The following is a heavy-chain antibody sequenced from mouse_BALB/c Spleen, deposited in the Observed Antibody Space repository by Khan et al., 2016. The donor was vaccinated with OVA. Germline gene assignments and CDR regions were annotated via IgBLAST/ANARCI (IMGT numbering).Heavy chain of an antibody. D-gene: IGHD2-3*01. J-gene: IGHJ4*01. V-gene: IGHV2-3*01. CDR1: GFSLTNYG. Sequence: QVQLKESGPGLVAPSQSLSITCTVSGFSLTNYGVNWVRQPPGKGLEWLGVIWGDGNTNYHSALKSRLSISKDNSKSQAFLKLNSLQTDDTATYYCAKPRDGYRYGIDYWGQGTSVTISS. CDR3: AKPRDGYRYGIDY. CDR2: IWGDGNT.